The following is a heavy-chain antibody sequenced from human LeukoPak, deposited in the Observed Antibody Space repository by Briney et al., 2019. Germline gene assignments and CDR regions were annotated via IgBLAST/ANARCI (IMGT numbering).Heavy chain of an antibody. V-gene: IGHV4-59*12. CDR2: IYYSGST. D-gene: IGHD2-2*01. CDR1: GGSISSYY. J-gene: IGHJ5*01. CDR3: ARGPVRYCSSTSCYGFDS. Sequence: SETLSLTCTVSGGSISSYYWSWIRQPPGKGLEWIGYIYYSGSTNYNPSLKSRVTISVDTSKNQFSLKLSSVTAADTAVYYCARGPVRYCSSTSCYGFDSWGQGTLVTVSS.